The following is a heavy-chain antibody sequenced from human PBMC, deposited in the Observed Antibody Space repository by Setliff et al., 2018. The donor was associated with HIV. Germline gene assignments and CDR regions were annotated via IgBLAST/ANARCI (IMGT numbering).Heavy chain of an antibody. Sequence: SETLSLTCTVSGGSISSHSWSWIRQTPGKGLEWIGYIYYSGRTNHNPSLKSRVTISVDTSKNQFSLNLDSVTAADTAVYYCARSSGSYWMNAFDIWGHGTMVTVSS. CDR2: IYYSGRT. D-gene: IGHD1-26*01. CDR3: ARSSGSYWMNAFDI. J-gene: IGHJ3*02. V-gene: IGHV4-59*11. CDR1: GGSISSHS.